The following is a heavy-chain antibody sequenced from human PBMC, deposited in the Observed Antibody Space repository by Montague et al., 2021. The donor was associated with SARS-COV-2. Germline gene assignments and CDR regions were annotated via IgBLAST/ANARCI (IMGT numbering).Heavy chain of an antibody. V-gene: IGHV4-31*03. D-gene: IGHD3-3*01. CDR1: GGSISSGGYY. CDR2: IYYSGST. Sequence: TLSLTCTVSGGSISSGGYYWSWIRQHPGKGLEWIGYIYYSGSTYYNSSLKSRVTISVDTSKNQFSLKLSSVTAADTAVYYCARAPATIFGVVKQIDYWGQGTLVTVSS. CDR3: ARAPATIFGVVKQIDY. J-gene: IGHJ4*02.